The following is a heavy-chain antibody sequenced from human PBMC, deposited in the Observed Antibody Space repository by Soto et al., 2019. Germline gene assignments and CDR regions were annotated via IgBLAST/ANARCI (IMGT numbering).Heavy chain of an antibody. V-gene: IGHV4-34*01. D-gene: IGHD2-2*01. CDR2: INHSGST. J-gene: IGHJ5*02. CDR1: GGSFSGYY. CDR3: ASARIVVVPPAMDWFDP. Sequence: SETLSLTCAVYGGSFSGYYWSWIRQPPGKGLEWIGEINHSGSTNYNPSLKSRVTISVDTSKNQFSLKLSSVTAADTAVYYCASARIVVVPPAMDWFDPWGQGTLVTVSS.